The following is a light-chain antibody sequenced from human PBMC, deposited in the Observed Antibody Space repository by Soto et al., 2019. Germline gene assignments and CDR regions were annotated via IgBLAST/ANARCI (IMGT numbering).Light chain of an antibody. J-gene: IGKJ1*01. CDR2: AAS. CDR3: QQYYSYPHT. CDR1: QGISSY. V-gene: IGKV1-8*01. Sequence: AIRMTQSPSSFSASTGDRVTITCRASQGISSYLAWYQQKPGKAPKLLFYAASTLQSGVPSRFSGSGSGTDFTLTISCLQSEDFATYCCQQYYSYPHTFGQGTKVEIK.